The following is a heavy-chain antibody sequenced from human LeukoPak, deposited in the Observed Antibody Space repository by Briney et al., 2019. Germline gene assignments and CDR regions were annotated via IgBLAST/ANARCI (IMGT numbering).Heavy chain of an antibody. D-gene: IGHD2-8*01. Sequence: GGSLKLSCAASGFTFNRYWMSWVRQAPGKGLEWVANIKQDGGEKYYVDSVKGRFTISRDNVQNSLYLVINSLRAEDTAIYYCATIYCSNGVCYYFDYWGQGTLVTVSS. CDR2: IKQDGGEK. V-gene: IGHV3-7*01. CDR1: GFTFNRYW. CDR3: ATIYCSNGVCYYFDY. J-gene: IGHJ4*02.